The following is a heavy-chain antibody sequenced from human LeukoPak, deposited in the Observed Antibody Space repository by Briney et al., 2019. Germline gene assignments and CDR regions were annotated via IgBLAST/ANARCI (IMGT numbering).Heavy chain of an antibody. CDR3: ARDLEGAAAGTRYYYYYGMDV. V-gene: IGHV3-30-3*01. CDR2: ISYDGSNK. Sequence: GGSLRLSCAASGFTFSSYAMHWVRQAPGKGLEWVAVISYDGSNKYYADSVKGRFTISRDNSKNTLYLQMNSLRAEDTAVYYCARDLEGAAAGTRYYYYYGMDVWGQGTTVTVSS. J-gene: IGHJ6*02. CDR1: GFTFSSYA. D-gene: IGHD6-13*01.